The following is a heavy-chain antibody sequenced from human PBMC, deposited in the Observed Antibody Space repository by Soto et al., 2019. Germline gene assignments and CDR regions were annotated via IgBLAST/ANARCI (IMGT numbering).Heavy chain of an antibody. V-gene: IGHV2-5*02. J-gene: IGHJ4*02. CDR2: IYWDDDK. CDR1: GFSITTNEVS. Sequence: QITLKESGPTVVKPTQTLTLTCSLSGFSITTNEVSVGWIRQPPGKALEWLALIYWDDDKRYSPSLKDRLTTTKDTSKNQVVLTMTTMDPGDTATYYFAHSDGAPFYFDYWGQGTLVTVTS. CDR3: AHSDGAPFYFDY.